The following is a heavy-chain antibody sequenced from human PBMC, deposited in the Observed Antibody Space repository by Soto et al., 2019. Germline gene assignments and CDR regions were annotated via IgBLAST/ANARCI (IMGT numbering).Heavy chain of an antibody. V-gene: IGHV3-23*01. Sequence: EVQLLESGGGLVQPGGSLRLSCAASGFTFSSYDMSWVRQAPGKGLEWVSAISGSGGSTYYADSVKGRFTISRDNSKNTLCLQMNSLRAEDTAVYYCAKALPHRYDYIWGSYRPEYYFDYWGQGTLVTVSS. D-gene: IGHD3-16*02. J-gene: IGHJ4*02. CDR1: GFTFSSYD. CDR3: AKALPHRYDYIWGSYRPEYYFDY. CDR2: ISGSGGST.